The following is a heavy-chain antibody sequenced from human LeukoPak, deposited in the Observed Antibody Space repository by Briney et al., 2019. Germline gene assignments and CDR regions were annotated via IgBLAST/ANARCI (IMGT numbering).Heavy chain of an antibody. V-gene: IGHV3-23*01. J-gene: IGHJ4*02. CDR1: GFTFSSYG. Sequence: GRSLRLSCAASGFTFSSYGMHWVRQAPGKGLGWVSAISGSGGSTYYADSVKGRFTISRDNSKNTLYLQMNSLRAEDTAVYYCARDYDSSGTLYDYWGQGTLVTVSS. CDR2: ISGSGGST. D-gene: IGHD3-22*01. CDR3: ARDYDSSGTLYDY.